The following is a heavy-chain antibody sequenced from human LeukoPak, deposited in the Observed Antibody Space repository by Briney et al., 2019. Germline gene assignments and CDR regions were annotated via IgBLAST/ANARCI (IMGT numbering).Heavy chain of an antibody. CDR2: TIPMFGTT. D-gene: IGHD3-22*01. CDR1: GGTFSSYA. J-gene: IGHJ4*02. CDR3: ARDSGDDSSDYYHNHDY. V-gene: IGHV1-69*05. Sequence: SVKVSCKASGGTFSSYAISWVRQAPGQGLEWMGRTIPMFGTTNYAQKLQGRVTIITDESTNTVYMELNSLRSEDTAMYYCARDSGDDSSDYYHNHDYWGQGTLVTVSS.